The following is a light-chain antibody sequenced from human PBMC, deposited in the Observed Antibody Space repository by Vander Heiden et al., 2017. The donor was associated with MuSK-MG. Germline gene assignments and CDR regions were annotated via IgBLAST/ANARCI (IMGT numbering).Light chain of an antibody. J-gene: IGLJ2*01. CDR1: SSDVGGYNY. CDR2: DVS. V-gene: IGLV2-14*01. CDR3: SSYTSSSTLGGV. Sequence: QSALTQPASVSGSPGQSITISCTGTSSDVGGYNYVSWYQQHPGKAPNLMIYDVSNRPSGVSNRFSGSNSGNTASLTISGLQAEDEADYYCSSYTSSSTLGGVFGGGTKLTVL.